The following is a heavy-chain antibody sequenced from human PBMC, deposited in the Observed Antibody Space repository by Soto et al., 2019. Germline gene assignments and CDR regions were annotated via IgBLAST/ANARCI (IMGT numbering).Heavy chain of an antibody. CDR2: IIPILDKP. CDR3: TRSIGSGGVLGGFDY. J-gene: IGHJ4*02. CDR1: GGTFKMYA. Sequence: GASVKVSCKASGGTFKMYAMHWVRQAPGQGLEWMGGIIPILDKPTYAQKFQGRVTITVDDSTATAYMELSSLRSDDTAVYYCTRSIGSGGVLGGFDYWGQGTLVTVSS. D-gene: IGHD3-16*02. V-gene: IGHV1-69*10.